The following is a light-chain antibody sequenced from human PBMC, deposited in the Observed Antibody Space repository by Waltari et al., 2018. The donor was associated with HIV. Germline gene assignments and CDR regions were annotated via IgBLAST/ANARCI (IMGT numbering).Light chain of an antibody. CDR3: QLRSNWPPTLT. CDR2: KAS. CDR1: QSVKNW. Sequence: DIQVTQSPSTLSASVGDRVTITCRASQSVKNWLAWYQQKPGGAPKLLIYKASNSASGVPSRFSGSGSGTDFTLTISSLEPEDFAVYYCQLRSNWPPTLTFGQGTKVEIK. V-gene: IGKV1-5*03. J-gene: IGKJ1*01.